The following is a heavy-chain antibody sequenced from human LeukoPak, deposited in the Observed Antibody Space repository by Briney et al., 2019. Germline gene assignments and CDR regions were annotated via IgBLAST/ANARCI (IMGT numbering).Heavy chain of an antibody. CDR1: GGSISGYY. Sequence: SETLTLTCTVSGGSISGYYWNWIRQAAGKGLEWVGRIYSNGHIDHNASLKSRVAMSVDTSTNLFSLKLNSLIAADTAVYYCARDRGHVWSGYFFDYYYMDVWGKGTTVTVSS. J-gene: IGHJ6*03. CDR3: ARDRGHVWSGYFFDYYYMDV. CDR2: IYSNGHI. V-gene: IGHV4-4*07. D-gene: IGHD3-3*01.